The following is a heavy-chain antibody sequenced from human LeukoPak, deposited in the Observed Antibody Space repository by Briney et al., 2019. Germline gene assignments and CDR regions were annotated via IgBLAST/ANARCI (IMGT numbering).Heavy chain of an antibody. J-gene: IGHJ6*03. V-gene: IGHV4-34*01. D-gene: IGHD6-6*01. CDR1: GGSFSGYY. Sequence: SETLSLTCAVYGGSFSGYYWSWIRQPPGKGLEWIGEINHSGSTNYNPSLKSRVTISVDTSKNQFSLKLSSVTAADTAVYYCAHLVDYYHYYMDVWGKGTTVTVSS. CDR2: INHSGST. CDR3: AHLVDYYHYYMDV.